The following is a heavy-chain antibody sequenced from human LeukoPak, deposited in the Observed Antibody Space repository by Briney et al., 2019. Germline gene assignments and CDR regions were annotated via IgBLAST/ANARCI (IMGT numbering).Heavy chain of an antibody. CDR2: IESKTDGGTT. V-gene: IGHV3-15*04. D-gene: IGHD3-10*01. Sequence: GGSLRLSCAASGLSFSEAWKSWVRQIPGKGLEWVGRIESKTDGGTTDYAAPVKGRFTISRDDSTNTLYLQTNSLKSEDTAVYYCSTYGSGRKFDYWGQGILVTVSS. CDR1: GLSFSEAW. J-gene: IGHJ4*02. CDR3: STYGSGRKFDY.